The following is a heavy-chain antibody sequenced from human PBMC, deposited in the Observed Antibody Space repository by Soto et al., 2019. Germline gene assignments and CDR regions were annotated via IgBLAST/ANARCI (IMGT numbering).Heavy chain of an antibody. CDR1: GGSFSGYY. V-gene: IGHV4-34*01. CDR3: ARVGPLVAATSQVPYYFDY. Sequence: SETLSLTCAVYGGSFSGYYWSWIRQPPGKGLEWIGEINHSGSTNYNPSLKSRVTISVDTSKNQFSLKLSSVTAADTAVYYCARVGPLVAATSQVPYYFDYWGQGTLVTVSS. D-gene: IGHD2-15*01. J-gene: IGHJ4*02. CDR2: INHSGST.